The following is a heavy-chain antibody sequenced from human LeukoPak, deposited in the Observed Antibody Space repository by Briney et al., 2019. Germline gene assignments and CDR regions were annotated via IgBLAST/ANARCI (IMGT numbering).Heavy chain of an antibody. D-gene: IGHD1-26*01. CDR3: AKDSLRKSIVGATTRGFNDY. V-gene: IGHV3-30*02. CDR2: IRYDGSNK. Sequence: GGSLRLSCAASGFTFSSYGMHWVRQAPGKGLEWVAFIRYDGSNKYYADSVKGRFTISRDNFKNTLYLQMNSLRAEDTAVYYCAKDSLRKSIVGATTRGFNDYWGQGTLVTVSS. J-gene: IGHJ4*02. CDR1: GFTFSSYG.